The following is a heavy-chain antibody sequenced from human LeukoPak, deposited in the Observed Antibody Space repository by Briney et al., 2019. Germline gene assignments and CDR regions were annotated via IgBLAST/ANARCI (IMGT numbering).Heavy chain of an antibody. V-gene: IGHV3-20*04. CDR2: INYNGGST. CDR1: GFSFEDYG. J-gene: IGHJ6*02. D-gene: IGHD3-10*01. Sequence: CPGGSLRLSCAVTGFSFEDYGMHWVRPPPGKGLEWVSSINYNGGSTEDADSVKCRFTISRDNATNSLFLQLNSLRPEDSALYYCARHMVPTNTFLFYGLDVWGQGTTVTVSS. CDR3: ARHMVPTNTFLFYGLDV.